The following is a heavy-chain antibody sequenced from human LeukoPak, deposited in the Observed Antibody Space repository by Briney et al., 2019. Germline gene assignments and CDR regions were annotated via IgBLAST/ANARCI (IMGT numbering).Heavy chain of an antibody. CDR1: GYTFTGYY. CDR2: INPNSGGT. CDR3: ARAWGIRLRNTYFDY. Sequence: ASVKVSCKASGYTFTGYYMHWVRQAPGQGLEWMGWINPNSGGTNYAQKFQGRVTMTRDTSISTAYMELSRLRSDDTAVYYCARAWGIRLRNTYFDYWGQGTLVTVSS. V-gene: IGHV1-2*02. J-gene: IGHJ4*02. D-gene: IGHD5-12*01.